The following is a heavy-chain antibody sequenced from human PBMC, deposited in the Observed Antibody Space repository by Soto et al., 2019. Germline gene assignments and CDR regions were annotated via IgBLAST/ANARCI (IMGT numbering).Heavy chain of an antibody. CDR3: ARERSSSPYYYYGMDV. D-gene: IGHD6-6*01. Sequence: ASVKVSCKASGYTFTSYGISWVRQAPGQGLEWMGWISAYNGNTNYAQKLQGRVTMTTDTSTSTAYMELRSLRSDDTAVYYCARERSSSPYYYYGMDVWGQGTTVTVSS. CDR2: ISAYNGNT. CDR1: GYTFTSYG. V-gene: IGHV1-18*01. J-gene: IGHJ6*02.